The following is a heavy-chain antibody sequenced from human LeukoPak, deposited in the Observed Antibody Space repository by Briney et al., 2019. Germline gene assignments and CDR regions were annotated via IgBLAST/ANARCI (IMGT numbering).Heavy chain of an antibody. Sequence: SVKVSCKASGGTFSSYAISWVRQAPGQGLEWMGRIIPILGIANYAQKFQGRVTITAGKSTSTAYMELSSLRSEDTAVYYCVSGDAFDIWGQGTMVTVSS. CDR1: GGTFSSYA. J-gene: IGHJ3*02. V-gene: IGHV1-69*04. CDR3: VSGDAFDI. CDR2: IIPILGIA.